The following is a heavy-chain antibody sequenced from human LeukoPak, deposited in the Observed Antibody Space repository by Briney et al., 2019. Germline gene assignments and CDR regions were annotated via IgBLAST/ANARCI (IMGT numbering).Heavy chain of an antibody. Sequence: GGSLRLSCAASGFSFSDSPMHWVRQASGKGLEWFGRVRDRANSYATGYAASVEGRFTISRDDSENTAYLQMNSLIIEDTAVYYCTRQRPQTGTFDYWGQGVLVTVSS. CDR2: VRDRANSYAT. CDR3: TRQRPQTGTFDY. D-gene: IGHD3-9*01. J-gene: IGHJ4*02. CDR1: GFSFSDSP. V-gene: IGHV3-73*01.